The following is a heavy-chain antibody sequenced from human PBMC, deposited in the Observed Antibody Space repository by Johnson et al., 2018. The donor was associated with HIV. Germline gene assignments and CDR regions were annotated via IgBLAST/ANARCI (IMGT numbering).Heavy chain of an antibody. D-gene: IGHD6-13*01. CDR3: ARDSAAAGLDAFDI. J-gene: IGHJ3*02. Sequence: QVQLVESGGGVVQPGRSLRLSCAASRYGMHWVRQAPGKGLEWVAVISYDGSNKYYADSVKGRFTISRDNSKNTLYLQMGSLRAEDMAVYYCARDSAAAGLDAFDIWGQGTMVTVSS. V-gene: IGHV3-30*03. CDR1: SRYG. CDR2: ISYDGSNK.